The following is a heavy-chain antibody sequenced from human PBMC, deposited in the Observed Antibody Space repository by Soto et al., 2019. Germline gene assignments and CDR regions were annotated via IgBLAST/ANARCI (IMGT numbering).Heavy chain of an antibody. V-gene: IGHV6-1*01. J-gene: IGHJ6*02. D-gene: IGHD6-19*01. CDR2: TYYRSKWYN. Sequence: PSPTLSLTCAISGDSVSSNSAAWNWIRQSPSRGLEWLGRTYYRSKWYNDYAVSVKSRITINPSKNQFSLQLNSVTPEDTAVYYCARVVRSSGWYYYYYGMDVWGQGTTVTVAS. CDR1: GDSVSSNSAA. CDR3: ARVVRSSGWYYYYYGMDV.